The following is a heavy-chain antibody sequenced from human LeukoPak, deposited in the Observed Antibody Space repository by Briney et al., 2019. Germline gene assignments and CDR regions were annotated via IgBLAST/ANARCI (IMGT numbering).Heavy chain of an antibody. CDR2: IYYSGST. Sequence: PSETLSLTCTVSGGSISSSSYYWGWIRQPPGKWLEWIGSIYYSGSTYYNPSLKSRVTISVDTSKNQFSLKLSSVTAADTAVYYCARRQYLTPHYYYYMDVWGKGTTVTISS. J-gene: IGHJ6*03. V-gene: IGHV4-39*07. CDR1: GGSISSSSYY. CDR3: ARRQYLTPHYYYYMDV. D-gene: IGHD1-14*01.